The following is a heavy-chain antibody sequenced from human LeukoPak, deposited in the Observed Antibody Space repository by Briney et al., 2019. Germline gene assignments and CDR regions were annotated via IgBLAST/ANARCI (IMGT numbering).Heavy chain of an antibody. CDR1: GGSFSGYY. D-gene: IGHD2-2*01. CDR3: ARHGSTYALRD. Sequence: SETLSLTCAVYGGSFSGYYWSWIRQPPRKGLEWIGYIYYSGSTNYNPSLKSRVTISVDTSKNQFSLKLSSVTAADTAVYYCARHGSTYALRDWGQGTLVTVSS. V-gene: IGHV4-59*08. CDR2: IYYSGST. J-gene: IGHJ4*02.